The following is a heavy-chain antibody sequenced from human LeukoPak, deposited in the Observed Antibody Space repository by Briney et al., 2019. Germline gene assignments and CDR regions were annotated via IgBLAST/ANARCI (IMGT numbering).Heavy chain of an antibody. J-gene: IGHJ4*02. CDR2: IKQDGSEK. CDR1: GFTFNSYW. D-gene: IGHD3-3*01. CDR3: ARLRGGYFEY. Sequence: GGSLRLSCAASGFTFNSYWMSWVRQAPGKGLEWVANIKQDGSEKYYVDSVKGRFTISRDNAKNSLYLQMNSLRAEDTAVYYCARLRGGYFEYWGQGTLVTVSS. V-gene: IGHV3-7*01.